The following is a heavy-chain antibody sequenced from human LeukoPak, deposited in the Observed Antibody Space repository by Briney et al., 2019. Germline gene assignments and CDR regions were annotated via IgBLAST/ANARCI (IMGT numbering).Heavy chain of an antibody. Sequence: SETLSLTCTVSGGSISSSNSYWGWIRQSPGKGLEWIANIYYSGSTYYNPSLKSRVTISVDTSKNQFSLKLSSVTAADTAVYYCARDGLSYGSGWLGVDYWGQGTLVTVSS. V-gene: IGHV4-39*07. J-gene: IGHJ4*02. D-gene: IGHD6-19*01. CDR3: ARDGLSYGSGWLGVDY. CDR2: IYYSGST. CDR1: GGSISSSNSY.